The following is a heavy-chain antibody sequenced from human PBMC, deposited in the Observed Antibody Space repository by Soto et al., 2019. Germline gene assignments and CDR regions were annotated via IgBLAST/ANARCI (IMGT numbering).Heavy chain of an antibody. Sequence: QVQLQESGPGLVKPSETLSLTCTVSGGSISSYYWSWIRQPPGKGLEWIGYIYYSGSTNYNPSLKMPVSMSVDTSKNQFSLKLSSVTAADTAVYCCARGGLYIWGDNWFAPWGQGTLVTVSS. J-gene: IGHJ5*02. D-gene: IGHD1-20*01. CDR2: IYYSGST. CDR1: GGSISSYY. CDR3: ARGGLYIWGDNWFAP. V-gene: IGHV4-59*01.